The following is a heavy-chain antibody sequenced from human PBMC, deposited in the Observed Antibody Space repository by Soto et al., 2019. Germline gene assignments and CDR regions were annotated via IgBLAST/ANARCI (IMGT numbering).Heavy chain of an antibody. J-gene: IGHJ4*02. CDR3: ARGGADSSGYYYHPLDY. CDR1: GFTFSSYE. CDR2: ISHSGNTI. D-gene: IGHD3-22*01. Sequence: GSLRLSCAASGFTFSSYEMNWVRQAPGKGLEWVSYISHSGNTIYYADSVKGRFTISRDNAKNSLSLQMNSLRAEDTAVYYCARGGADSSGYYYHPLDYWGQGTLVTVSS. V-gene: IGHV3-48*03.